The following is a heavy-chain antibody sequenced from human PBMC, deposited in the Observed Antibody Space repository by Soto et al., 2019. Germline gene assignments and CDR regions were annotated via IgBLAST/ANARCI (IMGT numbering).Heavy chain of an antibody. D-gene: IGHD4-17*01. Sequence: EAQLVESGGGSVEPGESLRLACSASGFTFTNAWMNWVRQAPGKGLEWVGRIKSKSDGGSTDYAAPVKGRFSISRDDSKNTVSLQMNSLKIEDTAVYYCTADLRSPTRRFDPWGQGTLVTISS. CDR2: IKSKSDGGST. CDR1: GFTFTNAW. CDR3: TADLRSPTRRFDP. V-gene: IGHV3-15*01. J-gene: IGHJ5*02.